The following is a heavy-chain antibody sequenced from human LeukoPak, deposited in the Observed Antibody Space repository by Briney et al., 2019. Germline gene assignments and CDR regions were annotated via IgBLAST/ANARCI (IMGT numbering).Heavy chain of an antibody. J-gene: IGHJ6*02. CDR3: ARGSDYYGSGSSFRDV. CDR2: INHSGST. V-gene: IGHV4-34*01. CDR1: GGSFSGYY. Sequence: SETLSLTCAVYGGSFSGYYWSWIRQPPGKGLEWIGEINHSGSTNYSPSLKSRVTISVDTSKNQFSLKLSSVTAADTAVYYCARGSDYYGSGSSFRDVWGQGTTVTVSS. D-gene: IGHD3-10*01.